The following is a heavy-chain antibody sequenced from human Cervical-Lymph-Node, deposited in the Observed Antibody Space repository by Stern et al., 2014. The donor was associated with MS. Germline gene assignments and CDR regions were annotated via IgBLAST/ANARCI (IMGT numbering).Heavy chain of an antibody. CDR1: GFTFTNSY. D-gene: IGHD5-18*01. J-gene: IGHJ4*02. Sequence: VQLVQSGAEVKKPGASVKVSCKTSGFTFTNSYLHWVRQAPGHGLEWMGVINPSGDSATYAQRFQGRVTMTRDTSTSTVYMDLRSLRYEDTALYYCARIGTTYGYFVDFNYWGQGTLVTVSS. V-gene: IGHV1-46*01. CDR3: ARIGTTYGYFVDFNY. CDR2: INPSGDSA.